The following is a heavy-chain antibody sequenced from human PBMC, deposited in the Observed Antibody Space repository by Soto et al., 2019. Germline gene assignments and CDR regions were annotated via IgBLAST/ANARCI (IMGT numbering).Heavy chain of an antibody. CDR1: GFNFNTYV. CDR2: ISGSGDTA. D-gene: IGHD4-17*01. Sequence: EVQLLESGGGLVQPWGSLRLSCAASGFNFNTYVMSWVRQAPGKGLEWVSGISGSGDTAYYADSVKGRFTISRDNSKNTLYLQMSSLRAEDTAIYYCAKDRSTVTTWYNWFDPRGQGTLVTVSS. V-gene: IGHV3-23*01. CDR3: AKDRSTVTTWYNWFDP. J-gene: IGHJ5*02.